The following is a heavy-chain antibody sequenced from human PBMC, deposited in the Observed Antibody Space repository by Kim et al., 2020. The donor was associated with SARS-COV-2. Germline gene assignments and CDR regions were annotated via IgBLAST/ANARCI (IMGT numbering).Heavy chain of an antibody. V-gene: IGHV3-74*01. D-gene: IGHD2-8*01. CDR3: ASPSLPHTNGAFDI. Sequence: ADYVKSRFTISRDYAKNTLYLQMNSLRAEDTAVYYCASPSLPHTNGAFDIWGQGTMVTVSS. J-gene: IGHJ3*02.